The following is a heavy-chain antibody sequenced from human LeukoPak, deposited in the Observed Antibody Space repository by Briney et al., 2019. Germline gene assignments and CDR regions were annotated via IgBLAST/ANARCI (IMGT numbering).Heavy chain of an antibody. CDR2: FDPEDGET. D-gene: IGHD2-2*01. V-gene: IGHV1-24*01. Sequence: GASVKVSCKVSGYTLTELSMHWVRQAPGKGLEWMGGFDPEDGETIYAQKFQGRVTTTEDTSTDTAYMELSSLGSEDTAVYYCARDWEYQLLYYWGQGTLVTVSS. CDR3: ARDWEYQLLYY. CDR1: GYTLTELS. J-gene: IGHJ4*02.